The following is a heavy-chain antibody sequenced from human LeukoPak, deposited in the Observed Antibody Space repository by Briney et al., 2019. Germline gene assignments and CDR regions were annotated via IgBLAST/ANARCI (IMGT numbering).Heavy chain of an antibody. CDR1: GGFISSSSYY. CDR2: IYYSGRT. CDR3: ARRRYYDSTGYFD. Sequence: SETLSLTCTVSGGFISSSSYYWGWIRQPPGKGLEWIGDIYYSGRTYYDPSLRSRVSISLDTSMNHFSLTLSSVTAADTAVYYCARRRYYDSTGYFDWGRGSLVIVSS. J-gene: IGHJ1*01. V-gene: IGHV4-39*02. D-gene: IGHD3-22*01.